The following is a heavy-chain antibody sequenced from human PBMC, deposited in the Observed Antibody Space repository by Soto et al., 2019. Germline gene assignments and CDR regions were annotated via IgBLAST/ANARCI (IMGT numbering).Heavy chain of an antibody. J-gene: IGHJ4*02. CDR3: AKDFDRGGWYYLDS. V-gene: IGHV3-23*01. Sequence: EVQLLESGGGLVQPGGSLTLSCAGSGLIFSDFAMTWVRQAPGKGLEWVSTISGNGGSTYFAAPIKGRFTISRDNSKNLLYLQMRSLRDEDTAKYYCAKDFDRGGWYYLDSWGQGTPVTVSS. CDR1: GLIFSDFA. D-gene: IGHD3-9*01. CDR2: ISGNGGST.